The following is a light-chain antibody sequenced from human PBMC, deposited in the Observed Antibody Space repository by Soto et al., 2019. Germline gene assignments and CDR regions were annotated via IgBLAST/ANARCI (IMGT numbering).Light chain of an antibody. J-gene: IGLJ2*01. CDR3: TSYAGSKLRV. CDR2: DVT. Sequence: QSALTQPPSASGSPGQSVTISCTGTSSDVGGYEYVSWFQHHPGKAPKLIIYDVTKRPSGVPDRFSSSKSDNTASLTVSGLQAEDEADYFCTSYAGSKLRVFGGGTKLTVL. CDR1: SSDVGGYEY. V-gene: IGLV2-8*01.